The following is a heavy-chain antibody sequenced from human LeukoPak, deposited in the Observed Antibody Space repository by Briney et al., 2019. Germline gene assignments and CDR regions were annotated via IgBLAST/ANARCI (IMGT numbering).Heavy chain of an antibody. V-gene: IGHV3-48*01. CDR2: ISSSSSTI. D-gene: IGHD6-19*01. Sequence: GGSLRLSRAASGFTFSSYSMNWVRQAPGKGLEWDSYISSSSSTIYYADSVKGRFTISRDNSKNTLYLQMNSLRAEDTAVYFCAKEQMMYSSSPFDYWGQGTLVTVSA. CDR3: AKEQMMYSSSPFDY. J-gene: IGHJ4*02. CDR1: GFTFSSYS.